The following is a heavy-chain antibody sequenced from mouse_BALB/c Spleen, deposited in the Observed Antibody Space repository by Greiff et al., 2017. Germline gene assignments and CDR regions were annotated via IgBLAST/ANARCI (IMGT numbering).Heavy chain of an antibody. CDR2: ISDGGSYT. CDR1: GFTFSDYY. V-gene: IGHV5-4*02. Sequence: EVKVVESGGGLVKPGGSLKLSCAASGFTFSDYYMYWVRQTPEKRLEWVATISDGGSYTYYPDSVKGRFTISRDNAKNNLYLQMSSLKSEDTVMYYCARGEDYGSQGMFAYWGQGTLVTVSA. CDR3: ARGEDYGSQGMFAY. J-gene: IGHJ3*01. D-gene: IGHD1-1*01.